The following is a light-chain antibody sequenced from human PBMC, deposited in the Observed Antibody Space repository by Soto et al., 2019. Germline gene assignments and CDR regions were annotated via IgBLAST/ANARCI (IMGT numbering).Light chain of an antibody. CDR2: DAS. J-gene: IGKJ4*01. CDR3: QQRGNWPS. CDR1: QSISRY. V-gene: IGKV3-11*01. Sequence: EIALTQSPATLSLSPVERATLSCRASQSISRYLAWYQQKPGQAPRLLIYDASNRATGIPARFSGSGSGTDFTLTISSLEPEDFAVYYCQQRGNWPSFGGGTKVDIK.